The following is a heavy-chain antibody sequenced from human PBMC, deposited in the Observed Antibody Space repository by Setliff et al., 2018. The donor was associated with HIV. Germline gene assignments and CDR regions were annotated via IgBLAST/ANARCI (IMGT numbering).Heavy chain of an antibody. J-gene: IGHJ4*02. CDR2: INPDGSTT. CDR3: ARAGYYRFDY. V-gene: IGHV3-74*01. CDR1: GFTFSTSW. D-gene: IGHD3-9*01. Sequence: GGSLRLSCAVSGFTFSTSWLHWVRQAPGKGLVWVSRINPDGSTTDYADSVKGRFTISRDNAKNTLYLQMSSLTPEDTALYYCARAGYYRFDYWGQGTQVTVSS.